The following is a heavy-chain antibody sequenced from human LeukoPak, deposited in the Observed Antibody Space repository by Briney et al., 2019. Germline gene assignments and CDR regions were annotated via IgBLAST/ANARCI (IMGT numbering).Heavy chain of an antibody. V-gene: IGHV3-33*01. CDR1: GFTFSNYG. CDR2: IWYDGSNK. Sequence: PGGSLRLSCAASGFTFSNYGMHWVRQAPGKGLEWVALIWYDGSNKYYTDSVKGRLTTSRDNSKDALFLQMNSLRAEDTAVYYCAREGPRGNSQFDYWGQGTLVTVSS. D-gene: IGHD2/OR15-2a*01. J-gene: IGHJ4*02. CDR3: AREGPRGNSQFDY.